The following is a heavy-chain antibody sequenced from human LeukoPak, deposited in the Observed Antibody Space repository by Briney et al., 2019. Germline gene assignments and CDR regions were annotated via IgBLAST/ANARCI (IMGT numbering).Heavy chain of an antibody. J-gene: IGHJ4*01. V-gene: IGHV1-8*01. CDR1: GYTFTSYD. D-gene: IGHD3-10*01. CDR2: MNPNSGNT. Sequence: ASVKVSCKASGYTFTSYDINWVRQATGQGLEWMGWMNPNSGNTGYAQKFQGRVTMTRNTSISTAYMELSSLRSEDTAVYDCARRPFGREGGWVFDYWGHGTLVTVSS. CDR3: ARRPFGREGGWVFDY.